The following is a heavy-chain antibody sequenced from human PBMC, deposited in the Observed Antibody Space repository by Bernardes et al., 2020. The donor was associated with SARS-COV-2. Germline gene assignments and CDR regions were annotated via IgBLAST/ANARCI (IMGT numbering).Heavy chain of an antibody. J-gene: IGHJ5*02. V-gene: IGHV3-23*01. CDR2: ITARSDNT. CDR1: GFSFNTPA. Sequence: VGPLLLSCAASGFSFNTPAMSWVRRAPGPGLAWVSAITARSDNTYYADSVKGRFTISRDNSKNTLYLQMNSLGDGDTALYYCVKESPDAGIGGSWGQGTLVTVS. CDR3: VKESPDAGIGGS.